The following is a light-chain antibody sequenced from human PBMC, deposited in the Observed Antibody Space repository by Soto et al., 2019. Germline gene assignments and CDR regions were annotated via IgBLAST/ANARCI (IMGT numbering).Light chain of an antibody. Sequence: DIQMTQSPSTLSASVGDRVTITCRASQSISSWLAWYQQKPGKAPKVLIYKASSLESGVPSRFSGSGSGTEFTLTISFPHPDDFATYYCQQYSSYRTFGQGTKGEIK. CDR2: KAS. CDR3: QQYSSYRT. J-gene: IGKJ1*01. V-gene: IGKV1-5*03. CDR1: QSISSW.